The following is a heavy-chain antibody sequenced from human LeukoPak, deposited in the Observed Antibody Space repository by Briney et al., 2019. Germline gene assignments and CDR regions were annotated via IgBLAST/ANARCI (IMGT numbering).Heavy chain of an antibody. CDR1: GYTFTGHY. J-gene: IGHJ4*02. D-gene: IGHD3-22*01. V-gene: IGHV1-2*02. Sequence: GASVKVSCKASGYTFTGHYLHWVRQAPGQGLEWMGWINPNRGGKKYAQKFQGRVTMTRDTPISTAYMELSSLRSEDTAVYYCARAYRIQRKIVVLGYWGQGTLVTVSS. CDR3: ARAYRIQRKIVVLGY. CDR2: INPNRGGK.